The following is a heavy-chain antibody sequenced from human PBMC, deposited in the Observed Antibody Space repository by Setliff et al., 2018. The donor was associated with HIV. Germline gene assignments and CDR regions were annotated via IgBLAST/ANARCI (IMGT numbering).Heavy chain of an antibody. CDR2: IIPIFGTA. V-gene: IGHV1-69*05. CDR1: GGTFSSFA. CDR3: ARETYYGSGSYLPTEYYSYYMDV. Sequence: SVKVSCKASGGTFSSFATSWVRQAPGQGLEWMGGIIPIFGTANYAQKFQGRVTITTDEYTTTAYMELRSLRSEDTAVYYCARETYYGSGSYLPTEYYSYYMDVWGKGTTVTVSS. D-gene: IGHD3-10*01. J-gene: IGHJ6*03.